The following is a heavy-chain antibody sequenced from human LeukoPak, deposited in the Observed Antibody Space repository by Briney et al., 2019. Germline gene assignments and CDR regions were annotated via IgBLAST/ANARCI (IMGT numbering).Heavy chain of an antibody. CDR2: IYYSGST. V-gene: IGHV4-59*01. D-gene: IGHD7-27*01. CDR1: GYSIRSYY. CDR3: ARSGPWGAFDL. J-gene: IGHJ3*01. Sequence: SETLSRTCTVSGYSIRSYYWSWIRQSPGKGLEWIGYIYYSGSTNYNPSLKSRITISVDRSKNQFSLKLSSVTAADTAVYYCARSGPWGAFDLWGQGTMVTVSS.